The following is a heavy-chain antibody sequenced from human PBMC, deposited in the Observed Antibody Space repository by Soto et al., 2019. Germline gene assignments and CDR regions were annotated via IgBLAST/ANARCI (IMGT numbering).Heavy chain of an antibody. J-gene: IGHJ4*01. CDR3: ATFGLYYYDSRFRGVADFDY. Sequence: GASVKVSFKASGYTFTSYGINWARQAPGQGLEWMGWISAYNANTHYAQKLQGRVTMTTDTFTSTAYMELRSLRSEDTAVYYCATFGLYYYDSRFRGVADFDYWG. CDR2: ISAYNANT. D-gene: IGHD3-22*01. V-gene: IGHV1-18*01. CDR1: GYTFTSYG.